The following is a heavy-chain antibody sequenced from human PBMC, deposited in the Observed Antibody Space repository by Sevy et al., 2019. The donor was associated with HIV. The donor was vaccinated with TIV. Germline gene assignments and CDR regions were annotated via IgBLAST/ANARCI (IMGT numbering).Heavy chain of an antibody. D-gene: IGHD5-12*01. CDR1: GFTFINHA. CDR2: ISYDGSNK. J-gene: IGHJ6*02. CDR3: ARDLNSGYANYYYYGMDV. Sequence: GGSLRLSCAASGFTFINHAMHWVRQAPGKGLEWVTVISYDGSNKYYADSVKGRFTISRDTSKSTVYLQMDSLRAEDTAVYYCARDLNSGYANYYYYGMDVWGQGPRSPSP. V-gene: IGHV3-30*04.